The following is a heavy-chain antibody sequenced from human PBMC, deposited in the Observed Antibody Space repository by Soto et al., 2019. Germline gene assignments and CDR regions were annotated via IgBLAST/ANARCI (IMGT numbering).Heavy chain of an antibody. D-gene: IGHD5-12*01. Sequence: GXSVKVSCKASVYTFTSYAMHWVRQAPGQRLEWMGWINAGNGNTKYSQKFQGRVTITRDTSASTAYMELSSLRSEDTAVYYCARVQEMATSYYFDYWGQGTLVTVSS. CDR1: VYTFTSYA. V-gene: IGHV1-3*01. J-gene: IGHJ4*02. CDR3: ARVQEMATSYYFDY. CDR2: INAGNGNT.